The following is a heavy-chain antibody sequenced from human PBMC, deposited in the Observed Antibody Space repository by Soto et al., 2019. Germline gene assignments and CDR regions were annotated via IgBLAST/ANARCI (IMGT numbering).Heavy chain of an antibody. D-gene: IGHD3-10*01. V-gene: IGHV4-4*07. J-gene: IGHJ4*02. Sequence: LSLTCSVSGGSLSYYYWSWIRQPAGRGLEWIGRIFDSGITNYSPSLRSRITMSVDTSKNQFSLKLSSVTAADTAVYYCARGSLKFDFWGLGTRVTVSS. CDR1: GGSLSYYY. CDR3: ARGSLKFDF. CDR2: IFDSGIT.